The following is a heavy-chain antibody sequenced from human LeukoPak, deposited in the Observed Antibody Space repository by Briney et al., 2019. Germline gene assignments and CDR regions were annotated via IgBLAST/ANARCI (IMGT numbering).Heavy chain of an antibody. CDR1: GGTISSYY. Sequence: PSETLSLTCSVSGGTISSYYWRWIRQPPGKGLEWSGYIYYCWSTYYNPSLKSRVTISVDTSKNQFSLKLSAVTAADTAVYYCARVGYSNYGYYYYYGMDVWGEGTTVTVSS. J-gene: IGHJ6*04. D-gene: IGHD4-4*01. V-gene: IGHV4-59*01. CDR3: ARVGYSNYGYYYYYGMDV. CDR2: IYYCWST.